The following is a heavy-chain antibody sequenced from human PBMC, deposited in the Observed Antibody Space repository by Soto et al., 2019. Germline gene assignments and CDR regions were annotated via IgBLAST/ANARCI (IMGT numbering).Heavy chain of an antibody. CDR1: GDSISNGGYY. V-gene: IGHV4-31*03. CDR2: MFHNGNT. CDR3: ARYSSAYSRFEY. J-gene: IGHJ4*02. Sequence: QVQLQESGPGLVQPSQTLSLTCTVSGDSISNGGYYWGWIRQHPGEGLEWIGYMFHNGNTHYNLSLKSRLAISIVASKNQFFLMVSAVTAADMAVYYCARYSSAYSRFEYWGQGTLVTVSS. D-gene: IGHD3-22*01.